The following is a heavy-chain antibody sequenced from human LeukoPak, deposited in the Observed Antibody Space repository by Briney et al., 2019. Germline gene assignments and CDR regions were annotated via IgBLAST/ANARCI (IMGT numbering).Heavy chain of an antibody. Sequence: SQTLSLTCAISGDSVSSNSAAWNWIRQSPSRGLEWLGRTYYRSKRYNDYAVSVKSRITINPDTSKNQFSLQLNSVTPEDTAVYYCASGPILEWLPAPDWYYYGMDVWGQGTTVTVSS. CDR3: ASGPILEWLPAPDWYYYGMDV. CDR2: TYYRSKRYN. J-gene: IGHJ6*02. CDR1: GDSVSSNSAA. D-gene: IGHD3-3*01. V-gene: IGHV6-1*01.